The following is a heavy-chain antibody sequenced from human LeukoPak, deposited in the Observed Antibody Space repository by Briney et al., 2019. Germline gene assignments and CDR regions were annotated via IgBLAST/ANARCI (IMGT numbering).Heavy chain of an antibody. D-gene: IGHD4-17*01. J-gene: IGHJ1*01. CDR3: VRDMTTTTTCYLQH. CDR1: GFTFSSYA. V-gene: IGHV3-23*01. Sequence: GGSLRLSCAASGFTFSSYAMSWVRQAPGKGLEWVSAISGSGGSTYYADSVKGRFTISRDNSKNTLYLQMNGLRAEDTAVYYCVRDMTTTTTCYLQHWGQGTLVTVSS. CDR2: ISGSGGST.